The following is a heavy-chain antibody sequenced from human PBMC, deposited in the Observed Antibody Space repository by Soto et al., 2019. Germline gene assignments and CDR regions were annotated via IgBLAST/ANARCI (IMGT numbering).Heavy chain of an antibody. D-gene: IGHD2-2*01. J-gene: IGHJ1*01. CDR1: GFTFSSYA. Sequence: PGGSLRLSCAASGFTFSSYAMSWVRQAPGKGLEWVSAISGSGGTTYYADPVKGRFTISRDNSRNTLYLQMNSLRAEDTAIYYCAKEGLFCSSTTCYGSGYFQHWGQGTLVTVSS. CDR2: ISGSGGTT. V-gene: IGHV3-23*01. CDR3: AKEGLFCSSTTCYGSGYFQH.